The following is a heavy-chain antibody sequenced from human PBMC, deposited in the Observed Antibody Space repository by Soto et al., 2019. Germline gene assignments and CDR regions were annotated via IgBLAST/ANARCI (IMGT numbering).Heavy chain of an antibody. D-gene: IGHD2-2*01. Sequence: ASVKVSCKASGGTFSSYAISWVRQAPGQGLEWMGGIIPIFGTANYAQKFQGRVTITADESMSTAYMELSSLRSEDTAVYYCAREGIVVVPAAIRPYYYYYGMDVWGQGTTVTVSS. V-gene: IGHV1-69*13. CDR3: AREGIVVVPAAIRPYYYYYGMDV. CDR2: IIPIFGTA. CDR1: GGTFSSYA. J-gene: IGHJ6*02.